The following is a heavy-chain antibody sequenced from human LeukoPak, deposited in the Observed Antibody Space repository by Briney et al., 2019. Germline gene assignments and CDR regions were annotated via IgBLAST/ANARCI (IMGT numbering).Heavy chain of an antibody. D-gene: IGHD1-26*01. CDR1: GFTFSAYG. CDR3: ARGGYSGTYYFDY. CDR2: VWYDGSNI. V-gene: IGHV3-33*01. Sequence: GGSLRLSCAASGFTFSAYGMHWVRQAPGKGLEWVAVVWYDGSNIHYVDSVKGRFTISRDNSKSTLYLQMNSLTAEDTAVYYCARGGYSGTYYFDYWGQGTLVTVSS. J-gene: IGHJ4*02.